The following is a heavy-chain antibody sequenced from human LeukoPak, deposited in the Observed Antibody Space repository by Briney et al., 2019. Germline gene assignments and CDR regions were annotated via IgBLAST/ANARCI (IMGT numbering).Heavy chain of an antibody. Sequence: SETLSLTCTVSGDSISTSSYYWGWIRQPPGKGLEWLGSIYYSGSTYYNPSLKSRVTISVDTSKNQFSLNLYSVTAADTAVFYCARSYYYDYRQIDWWGQGTLVTVSS. D-gene: IGHD3-22*01. CDR1: GDSISTSSYY. J-gene: IGHJ4*02. V-gene: IGHV4-39*01. CDR2: IYYSGST. CDR3: ARSYYYDYRQIDW.